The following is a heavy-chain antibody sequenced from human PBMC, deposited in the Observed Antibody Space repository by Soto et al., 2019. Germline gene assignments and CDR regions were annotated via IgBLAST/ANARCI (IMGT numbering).Heavy chain of an antibody. V-gene: IGHV1-8*01. J-gene: IGHJ4*02. Sequence: ASVKVSCKASGYTFTSYDINWVRQATGQGLEWMGWMNPNSGNTGYAQKFQGRVTMTRNTSISTAYMELSSLRSEDTAVYYCARAHSGYDPFDYWGQGTLVTVSS. D-gene: IGHD5-12*01. CDR1: GYTFTSYD. CDR2: MNPNSGNT. CDR3: ARAHSGYDPFDY.